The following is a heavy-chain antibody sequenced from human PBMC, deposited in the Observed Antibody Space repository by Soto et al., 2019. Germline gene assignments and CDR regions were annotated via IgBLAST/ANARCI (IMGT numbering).Heavy chain of an antibody. CDR3: AHVSGTIDY. J-gene: IGHJ4*02. CDR1: GFSLTTSGVG. D-gene: IGHD2-15*01. CDR2: IYWDDDK. V-gene: IGHV2-5*02. Sequence: QITLKESGPTLVKPTQTLTLTCTFSGFSLTTSGVGVGWIRQPPGKALEWLALIYWDDDKRYSPSLKSRVSTXKDTSKNQVVLTMTNMDPVDTATYYCAHVSGTIDYWGQGTLVTVSS.